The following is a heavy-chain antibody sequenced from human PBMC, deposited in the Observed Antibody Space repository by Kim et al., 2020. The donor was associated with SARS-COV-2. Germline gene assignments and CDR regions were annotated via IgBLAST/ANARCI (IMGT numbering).Heavy chain of an antibody. J-gene: IGHJ4*02. V-gene: IGHV3-11*01. D-gene: IGHD6-19*01. CDR2: I. CDR3: ARGSGWLYFDY. Sequence: IYYADSGKGRGTISRDNAKNSLYLQMNSLRAEDTAVYYCARGSGWLYFDYWGQGTLVTVSS.